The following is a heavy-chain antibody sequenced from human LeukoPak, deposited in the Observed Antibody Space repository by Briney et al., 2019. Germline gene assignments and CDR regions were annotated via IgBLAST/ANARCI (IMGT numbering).Heavy chain of an antibody. Sequence: PGGSLRLSCAASGFTFSHYGVHWVRQAPGKGLEWVAVISYDGSNKYYADSVKGRFTISRDNSKNTVFLEMNSLRAEDTAVYYCARLLGYSYGLDYWGQGTLVTVS. J-gene: IGHJ4*02. D-gene: IGHD5-18*01. V-gene: IGHV3-30*03. CDR3: ARLLGYSYGLDY. CDR1: GFTFSHYG. CDR2: ISYDGSNK.